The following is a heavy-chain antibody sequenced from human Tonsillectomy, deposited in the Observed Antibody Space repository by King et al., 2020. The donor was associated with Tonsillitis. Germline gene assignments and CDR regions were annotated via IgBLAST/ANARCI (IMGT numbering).Heavy chain of an antibody. CDR3: ANDPSGDYVGAYEI. Sequence: VQLVESGGGLVQPGGSLRLSCVASGITFSRYAVMWVRQAPGKGLEWVSAIGSRGDDTYYADAVKGRFTISRDNSKNTLFLHMSSLGADDTALYYCANDPSGDYVGAYEIWGQGTMVSVSS. V-gene: IGHV3-23*04. CDR2: IGSRGDDT. J-gene: IGHJ3*02. D-gene: IGHD4-17*01. CDR1: GITFSRYA.